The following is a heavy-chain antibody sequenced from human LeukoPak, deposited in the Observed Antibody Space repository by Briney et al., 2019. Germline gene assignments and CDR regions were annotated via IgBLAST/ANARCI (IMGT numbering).Heavy chain of an antibody. J-gene: IGHJ4*02. CDR2: ISAYNGNT. CDR1: GYTFTSYG. D-gene: IGHD5-18*01. Sequence: ASVKVSCKASGYTFTSYGISWVRRAPGQGLEWMGWISAYNGNTDYAQKFRGRVIMTTDTSTSTAFMELRSLRSDDTAIYYCATRGYSYGNDYWGQGTLVTVSS. V-gene: IGHV1-18*04. CDR3: ATRGYSYGNDY.